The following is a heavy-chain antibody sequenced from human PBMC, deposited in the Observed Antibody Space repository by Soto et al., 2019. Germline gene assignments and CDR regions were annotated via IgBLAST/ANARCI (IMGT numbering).Heavy chain of an antibody. CDR1: GGSISSYY. J-gene: IGHJ6*02. V-gene: IGHV4-59*01. CDR3: AREGYCINTGCYGYAMDV. D-gene: IGHD2-2*01. Sequence: QVQLQESGPGLVKPSETLSLTCTVSGGSISSYYWSWIRQPPGKGLEWIGYIYYSGSTNYNPSLKSRVTIPVATSKNQFSLKLNAVTAADTAVYYCAREGYCINTGCYGYAMDVWGQGTTVTVSS. CDR2: IYYSGST.